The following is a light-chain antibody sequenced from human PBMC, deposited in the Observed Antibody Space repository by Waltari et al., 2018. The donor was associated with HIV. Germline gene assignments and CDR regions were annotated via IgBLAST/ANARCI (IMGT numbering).Light chain of an antibody. V-gene: IGKV3-15*01. J-gene: IGKJ1*01. CDR2: DAS. CDR3: QQYNNWPRT. Sequence: VMTQSPATVSVSPGEGATLSCRAGQSIYTNLVWYQKKPGQAPRLLIYDASTRDTGIPARFSGSGSGTEFTLTISSLQSEDSAIYYCQQYNNWPRTFGQGTKVEIK. CDR1: QSIYTN.